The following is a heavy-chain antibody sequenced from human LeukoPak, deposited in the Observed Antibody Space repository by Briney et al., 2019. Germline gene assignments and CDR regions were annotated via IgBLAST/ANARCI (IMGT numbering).Heavy chain of an antibody. CDR3: ARVLLWSRTTGHAFDI. J-gene: IGHJ3*02. CDR2: IYYSGST. V-gene: IGHV4-59*01. D-gene: IGHD3-10*01. CDR1: GGSISSYY. Sequence: TSETLSLTCTVSGGSISSYYWSWIRQPPGKGLEWIGYIYYSGSTNYNPSLKSRVTISVDTSKNQFSLKLSSVTAADTAVYYCARVLLWSRTTGHAFDIWGQGTMVTVSS.